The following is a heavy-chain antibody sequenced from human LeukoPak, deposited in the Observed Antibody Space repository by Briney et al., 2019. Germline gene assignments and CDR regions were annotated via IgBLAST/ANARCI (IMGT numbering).Heavy chain of an antibody. D-gene: IGHD6-19*01. CDR2: ISSSSSTI. CDR1: GFTFRSYI. CDR3: ARDFRAIAGAGTN. V-gene: IGHV3-48*01. J-gene: IGHJ4*02. Sequence: GGSLRLSCVASGFTFRSYIMTWVRQAPGEGLEWVSYISSSSSTIYYADSVKGRFTISRDKAKNSLYLQLNSLRAEDTAVYYCARDFRAIAGAGTNWGQGTLVTVSS.